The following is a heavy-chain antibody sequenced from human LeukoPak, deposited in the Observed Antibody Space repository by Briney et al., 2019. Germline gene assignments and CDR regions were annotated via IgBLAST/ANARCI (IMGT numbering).Heavy chain of an antibody. CDR2: ISYDGSNK. CDR1: GFTFSSYA. Sequence: PGGSLRLSCAASGFTFSSYAMHWVRQAPGKGLEWVAVISYDGSNKYYADSVKGRFTISRDDAQNSLYLQMNSLRVEDTAVYYCARDGTPNYSSGWVHMDVWGKGTTVTISS. D-gene: IGHD6-25*01. V-gene: IGHV3-30*04. J-gene: IGHJ6*03. CDR3: ARDGTPNYSSGWVHMDV.